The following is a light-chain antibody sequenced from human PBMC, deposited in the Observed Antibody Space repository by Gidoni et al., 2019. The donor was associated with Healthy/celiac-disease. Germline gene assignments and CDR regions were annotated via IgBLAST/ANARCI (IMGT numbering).Light chain of an antibody. Sequence: EIVMTHSPATLSVSPGKRATLSCRASQSVSSNLAWYQKKPGQAPRLLIYGASTRATGIPARFSGSGSGTEFTLTISSLQSEDFAVYYCQQYNNWPPSFGGGTKVEIK. CDR2: GAS. CDR3: QQYNNWPPS. V-gene: IGKV3-15*01. CDR1: QSVSSN. J-gene: IGKJ4*02.